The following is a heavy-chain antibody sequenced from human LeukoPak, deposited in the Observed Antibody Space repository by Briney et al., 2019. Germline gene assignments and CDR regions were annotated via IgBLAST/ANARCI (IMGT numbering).Heavy chain of an antibody. Sequence: GGSLRLSCAASGFTFSSYWMHWVRQAPGKGLVWVSRIKHDGSSTSYADSVKGRFTISRDNSKKILYLQMNSLRAEDTAVYYCGKEVERHFDLKYWGQGTLVTVSS. J-gene: IGHJ4*02. CDR2: IKHDGSST. V-gene: IGHV3-74*01. CDR1: GFTFSSYW. CDR3: GKEVERHFDLKY.